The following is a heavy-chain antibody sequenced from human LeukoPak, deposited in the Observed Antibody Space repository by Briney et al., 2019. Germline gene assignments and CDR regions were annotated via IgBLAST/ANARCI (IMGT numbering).Heavy chain of an antibody. CDR3: AKVATVTPLYYFDY. V-gene: IGHV3-23*01. CDR2: ISGSGDST. D-gene: IGHD4-17*01. J-gene: IGHJ4*02. CDR1: GFTFSSSA. Sequence: GGSLRLSCAASGFTFSSSAMNWVRQAPGKGLEWVSGISGSGDSTYYADSVKGRFTVSRDNSKNTLYLQMNSLRAEDTAVYYCAKVATVTPLYYFDYWGQGALVTVSS.